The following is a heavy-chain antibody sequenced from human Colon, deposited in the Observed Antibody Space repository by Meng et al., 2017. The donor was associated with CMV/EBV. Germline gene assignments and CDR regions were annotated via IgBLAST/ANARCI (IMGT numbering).Heavy chain of an antibody. V-gene: IGHV3-21*01. Sequence: GGSLRLSCAASGFTFNNYQMNWVRQAPGKGLEWVSSISNDNSFIHYADSVKGRFTISRDNAKNSLFLQMNGLRVEDTAVYYCARDIPPTGYSSSWHDFYYYGLDVWDQGTTVTVSS. CDR1: GFTFNNYQ. CDR3: ARDIPPTGYSSSWHDFYYYGLDV. D-gene: IGHD6-13*01. J-gene: IGHJ6*02. CDR2: ISNDNSFI.